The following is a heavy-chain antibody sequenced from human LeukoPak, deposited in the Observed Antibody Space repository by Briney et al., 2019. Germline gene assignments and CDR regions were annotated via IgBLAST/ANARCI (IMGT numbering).Heavy chain of an antibody. CDR3: ARSGSGWYGYYYGMDV. V-gene: IGHV3-33*08. Sequence: GGSLRLSCAASGLTFSSYGMHWVRQAPGKGLEWVAVIWYDGSNKYYADSVKGRFTISRDNSKNTLYLQMNSLRAEDTAVYYCARSGSGWYGYYYGMDVWGQGTTVTVSS. CDR2: IWYDGSNK. CDR1: GLTFSSYG. D-gene: IGHD6-19*01. J-gene: IGHJ6*02.